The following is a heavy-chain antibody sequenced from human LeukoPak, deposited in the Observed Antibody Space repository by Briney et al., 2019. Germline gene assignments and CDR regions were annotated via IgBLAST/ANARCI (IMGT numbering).Heavy chain of an antibody. Sequence: GGSLRLSCAASGLTFSSYAMSWVRQAPGKGLEWVSAISGSGGSTYYADSVKGRFTISRDNSKNTLYLQMNSLGAEDTAVYYCATPRQDIVVVPAAMGVAGWFDPWGQGTLVTVSS. V-gene: IGHV3-23*01. CDR1: GLTFSSYA. CDR3: ATPRQDIVVVPAAMGVAGWFDP. J-gene: IGHJ5*02. D-gene: IGHD2-2*01. CDR2: ISGSGGST.